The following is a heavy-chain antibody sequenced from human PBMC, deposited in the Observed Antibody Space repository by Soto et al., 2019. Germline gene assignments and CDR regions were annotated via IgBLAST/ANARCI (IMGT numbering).Heavy chain of an antibody. CDR1: GGTIDSGGYS. D-gene: IGHD3-16*01. CDR3: AGGGSFTWFDP. J-gene: IGHJ5*02. CDR2: IYRDGRT. Sequence: LSLTCAVSGGTIDSGGYSWSWIRQTQEKGLEWIGYIYRDGRTSYTPSLKSRVTISMDRSKSLLSLRLTSVTAAGTAVYYCAGGGSFTWFDPWGQGALVTVSS. V-gene: IGHV4-30-2*01.